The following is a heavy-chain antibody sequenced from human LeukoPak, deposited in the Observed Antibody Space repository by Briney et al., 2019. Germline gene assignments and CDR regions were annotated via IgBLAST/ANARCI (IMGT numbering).Heavy chain of an antibody. V-gene: IGHV1-2*04. CDR1: GYTFTGYY. CDR2: INTNSGGT. J-gene: IGHJ5*02. D-gene: IGHD6-6*01. Sequence: ASVKVSCKASGYTFTGYYMHLVRQAPGQGLEWMGWINTNSGGTNYAQTFQGWVTMTRDTSISTAYMELSRLRSDDTAVYYCARRIAATFGWFDPWGQGTLVTVSS. CDR3: ARRIAATFGWFDP.